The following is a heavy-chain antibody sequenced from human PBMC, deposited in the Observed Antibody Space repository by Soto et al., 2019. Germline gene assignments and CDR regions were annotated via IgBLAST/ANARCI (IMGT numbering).Heavy chain of an antibody. D-gene: IGHD2-2*01. CDR1: GYTSADFG. Sequence: QVQLMQSGTEVKKPGASVTVSCKASGYTSADFGISWVRQAPGQWLEWMGWVSGNNGASNPAPKVQGRITMTLDTSTGVSYMALRSLRSDDTAIYYCVRDQKYFRVNGNWFDSWGQGTLVSVSS. V-gene: IGHV1-18*04. J-gene: IGHJ5*01. CDR2: VSGNNGAS. CDR3: VRDQKYFRVNGNWFDS.